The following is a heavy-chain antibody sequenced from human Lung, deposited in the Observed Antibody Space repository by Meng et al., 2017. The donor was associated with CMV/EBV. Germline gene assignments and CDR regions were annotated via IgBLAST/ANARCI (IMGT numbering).Heavy chain of an antibody. J-gene: IGHJ4*02. CDR3: ARGTRLGYCSGANCYCNDF. Sequence: SVKVSXKASGGSLSNYRLNWVRQVPGQGFQWMGGIIPILGIPDCPENFQGRVTITADTSTDTAYMHLSSLRLEDTAVYYCARGTRLGYCSGANCYCNDFWGQGXWVTVSS. CDR2: IIPILGIP. V-gene: IGHV1-69*10. D-gene: IGHD2-15*01. CDR1: GGSLSNYR.